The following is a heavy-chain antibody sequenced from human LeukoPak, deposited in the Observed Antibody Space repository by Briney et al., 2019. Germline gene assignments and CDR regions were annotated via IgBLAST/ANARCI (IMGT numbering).Heavy chain of an antibody. CDR3: AKSNGSGSYYKLDY. Sequence: GSLRLSCAASGFTFSSYAMSWVRQAPGKGLEWVSAISGSGGSTYYADSVKGRFTISRDSSKNTLYLQMNSLRAEDTAVYYCAKSNGSGSYYKLDYWGQGTLVTVSS. V-gene: IGHV3-23*01. CDR1: GFTFSSYA. J-gene: IGHJ4*02. D-gene: IGHD3-10*01. CDR2: ISGSGGST.